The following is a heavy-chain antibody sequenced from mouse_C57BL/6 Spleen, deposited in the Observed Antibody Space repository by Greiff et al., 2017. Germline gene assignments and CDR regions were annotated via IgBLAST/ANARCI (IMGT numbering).Heavy chain of an antibody. CDR2: IYPGDGDT. V-gene: IGHV1-80*01. D-gene: IGHD2-4*01. CDR3: AREGIYYDDDGPDWIAY. Sequence: QVQLQQSGAELVKPGASVKISCKASGYAFSSYWMNWVKQRPGKGLEWIGQIYPGDGDTNYNGKFKGKATLTADKSSSTAYMQLSSLTSEDSAVYFCAREGIYYDDDGPDWIAYWGQGTLVTVSA. CDR1: GYAFSSYW. J-gene: IGHJ3*01.